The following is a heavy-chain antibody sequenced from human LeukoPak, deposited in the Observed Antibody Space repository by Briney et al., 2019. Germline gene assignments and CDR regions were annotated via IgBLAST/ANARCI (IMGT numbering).Heavy chain of an antibody. V-gene: IGHV4-61*02. CDR3: ARLAAAGKEIDY. CDR2: IYTSGST. Sequence: SETLSLTCTVSGGSISSGSYYWSWIRQPAGKGLEWIGRIYTSGSTNYNPSLKSRVTISVDTSKNQFSLKLSSVTAADTAVYYCARLAAAGKEIDYWGQGTLVTVSS. CDR1: GGSISSGSYY. J-gene: IGHJ4*02. D-gene: IGHD6-13*01.